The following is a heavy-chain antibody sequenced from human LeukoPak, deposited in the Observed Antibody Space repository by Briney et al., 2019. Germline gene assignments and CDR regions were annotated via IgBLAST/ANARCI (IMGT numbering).Heavy chain of an antibody. CDR2: IRSKAYGGTT. J-gene: IGHJ4*02. D-gene: IGHD4-17*01. Sequence: GGSLRLSCAASGFTFDDYAMHWVRQAPGKGPEWVGFIRSKAYGGTTEYAASVKGRFTISRDDSKSIAYLQMNSLKTEDTAVYYCTSAQYGDYVFYYWGQGTLVTVSS. CDR3: TSAQYGDYVFYY. CDR1: GFTFDDYA. V-gene: IGHV3-49*04.